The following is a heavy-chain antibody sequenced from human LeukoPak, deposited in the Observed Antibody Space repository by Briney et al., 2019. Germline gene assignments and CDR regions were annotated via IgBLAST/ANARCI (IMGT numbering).Heavy chain of an antibody. Sequence: ASVKVSFKASGYTFTSYGISWVRQAPGQGLEWMGWISAYNGNTNYAQKLQGRVTMTTDTSTSTAYMELRSLRSDDTAVYYCARGQGYDFWSGGYFDYWGQGTLVTVSS. CDR3: ARGQGYDFWSGGYFDY. CDR1: GYTFTSYG. CDR2: ISAYNGNT. J-gene: IGHJ4*02. V-gene: IGHV1-18*01. D-gene: IGHD3-3*01.